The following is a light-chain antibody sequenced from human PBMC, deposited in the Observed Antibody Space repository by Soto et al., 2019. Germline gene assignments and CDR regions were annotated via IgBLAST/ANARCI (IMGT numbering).Light chain of an antibody. V-gene: IGKV3-20*01. J-gene: IGKJ5*01. Sequence: EIVLTQSPGTLSLSPGERATLSCRASQSVRNNYLAWYQQRPGQAPRLLIYAASRRATGIPDRFSGSGSGTDFTLTISRLETEDFALYYCQHYYGTSPITFGQGTRLE. CDR2: AAS. CDR1: QSVRNNY. CDR3: QHYYGTSPIT.